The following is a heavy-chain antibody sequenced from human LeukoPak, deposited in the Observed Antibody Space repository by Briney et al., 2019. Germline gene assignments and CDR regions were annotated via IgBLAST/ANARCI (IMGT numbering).Heavy chain of an antibody. CDR1: GGSFSGYY. V-gene: IGHV4-34*01. Sequence: SETLSLTCAVYGGSFSGYYWSWIRQPPGKGLEWIGEINHSGSTNYNPSLESRVTISVDTSKNQFSLKLSSVTAADTAVYYCARGRDYVWGSYRTDAFDIWGQGTMVTVSS. J-gene: IGHJ3*02. D-gene: IGHD3-16*02. CDR3: ARGRDYVWGSYRTDAFDI. CDR2: INHSGST.